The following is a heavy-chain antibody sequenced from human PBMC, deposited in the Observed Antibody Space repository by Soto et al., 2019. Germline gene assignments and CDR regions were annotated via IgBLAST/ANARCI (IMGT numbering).Heavy chain of an antibody. CDR2: ISGSGGST. V-gene: IGHV3-23*01. D-gene: IGHD6-13*01. J-gene: IGHJ4*02. Sequence: PGGSLRLSCAASGFTFSHYAVTWVRQAPGKGLEWVSTISGSGGSTYYADSVKGRFTISRDNSKNTLYLQMNSLRAEDTAVYYCAKDQGSSWYEIDYWGQGTLVTVSS. CDR3: AKDQGSSWYEIDY. CDR1: GFTFSHYA.